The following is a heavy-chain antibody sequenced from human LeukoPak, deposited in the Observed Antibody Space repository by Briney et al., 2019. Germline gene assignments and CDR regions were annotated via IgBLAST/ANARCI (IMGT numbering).Heavy chain of an antibody. CDR3: ARTLTPLAYCGGDCCPYDASDI. CDR2: IYPGDSDT. CDR1: GYSFSNYW. J-gene: IGHJ3*02. D-gene: IGHD2-21*02. Sequence: GEPMNTSCKGSGYSFSNYWIGWVRQMPGKGLEWTGIIYPGDSDTSYSPYFQGKVPISADKSISTAYLQWSRLKASDTAMYDCARTLTPLAYCGGDCCPYDASDIWGQGTIVSVSS. V-gene: IGHV5-51*01.